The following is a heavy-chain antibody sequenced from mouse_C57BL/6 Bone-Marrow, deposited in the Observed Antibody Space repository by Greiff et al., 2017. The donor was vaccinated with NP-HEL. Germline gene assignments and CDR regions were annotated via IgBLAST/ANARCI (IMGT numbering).Heavy chain of an antibody. CDR1: GYAFTGYY. J-gene: IGHJ2*01. CDR3: ARITTVVATDDY. Sequence: EVQLQQSGPELVKPGASVKISCKASGYAFTGYYMNWVKQSPEKSLEWIGEINPSNGVTTYNQKFKAKATLTVDKSYSTAYMQLKSLTSEDSAVYYSARITTVVATDDYWGQGTTLTVSS. CDR2: INPSNGVT. D-gene: IGHD1-1*01. V-gene: IGHV1-42*01.